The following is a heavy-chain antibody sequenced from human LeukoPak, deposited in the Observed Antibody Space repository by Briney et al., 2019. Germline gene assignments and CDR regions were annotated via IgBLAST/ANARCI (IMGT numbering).Heavy chain of an antibody. Sequence: GGSPRLSCAASGFTVSSNYMSWVRQAPGKGLEWVSVIYSGGSTYYADSVKGRFTISRDNSKNTLYLQMNSLRAEDTAVYYCARVGGYSSGPDYWGQGTLVTVSS. V-gene: IGHV3-53*01. J-gene: IGHJ4*02. CDR2: IYSGGST. CDR1: GFTVSSNY. CDR3: ARVGGYSSGPDY. D-gene: IGHD6-19*01.